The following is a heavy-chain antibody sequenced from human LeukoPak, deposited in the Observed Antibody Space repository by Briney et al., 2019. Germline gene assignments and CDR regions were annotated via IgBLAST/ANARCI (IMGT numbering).Heavy chain of an antibody. CDR1: GFTFSSYS. CDR2: ISSSSSTI. CDR3: ARGNEQWLVRGVDY. J-gene: IGHJ4*02. Sequence: GGSLRLSCAASGFTFSSYSMNWVRQAPGKGLEWVSYISSSSSTIYYADSVKGRFTISRDNAKNSLYLQMNSLRAEDTAVYYCARGNEQWLVRGVDYWGQGTLVTVSS. V-gene: IGHV3-48*04. D-gene: IGHD6-19*01.